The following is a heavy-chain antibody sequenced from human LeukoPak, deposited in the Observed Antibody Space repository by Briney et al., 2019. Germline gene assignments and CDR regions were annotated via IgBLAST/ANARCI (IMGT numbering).Heavy chain of an antibody. Sequence: PGGPLRLSCAASGFTFSSYGMHWVRQAPGKGLEWVAFIRYDGSNKYYADSVKGRFTISRDNSKNTLYLQMNSLRAEDTAVYYCAKGGLRYFDWLLSIDYWGQGTLVTVSS. J-gene: IGHJ4*02. CDR2: IRYDGSNK. D-gene: IGHD3-9*01. CDR3: AKGGLRYFDWLLSIDY. V-gene: IGHV3-30*02. CDR1: GFTFSSYG.